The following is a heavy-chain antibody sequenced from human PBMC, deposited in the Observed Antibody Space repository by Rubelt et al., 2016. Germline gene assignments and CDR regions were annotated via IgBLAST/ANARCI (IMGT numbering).Heavy chain of an antibody. J-gene: IGHJ5*02. CDR2: INSDGSIT. CDR3: VRAPGTTVRFGFNP. Sequence: EVQLLESGGGLVQPGGSLRLSCAASGFAFRIYWMHWVRQAPGEGLVWVSRINSDGSITNYADSVKGRFTISRDNAKNTLYLQMTSLRADDTALYYCVRAPGTTVRFGFNPWGQGTLVTVSS. D-gene: IGHD1-7*01. V-gene: IGHV3-74*02. CDR1: GFAFRIYW.